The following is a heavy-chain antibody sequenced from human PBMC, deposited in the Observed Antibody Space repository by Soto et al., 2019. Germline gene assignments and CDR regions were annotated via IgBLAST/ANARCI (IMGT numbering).Heavy chain of an antibody. D-gene: IGHD4-4*01. V-gene: IGHV5-51*01. CDR3: ARHGGGNYPPLHDAFDI. CDR1: GYSFTTYW. J-gene: IGHJ3*02. Sequence: GESLEISCKGSGYSFTTYWIGWVRQMPGKGLEWMGIIYPGDSDTRYSPSFQGQVTISADKSISTAYLQWSGLKASDTAMYYCARHGGGNYPPLHDAFDIWGQGTMVTVSS. CDR2: IYPGDSDT.